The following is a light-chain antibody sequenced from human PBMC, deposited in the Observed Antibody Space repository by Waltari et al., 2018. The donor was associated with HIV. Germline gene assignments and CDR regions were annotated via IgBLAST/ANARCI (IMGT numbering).Light chain of an antibody. CDR1: NSNIGSNY. CDR2: RTN. J-gene: IGLJ2*01. Sequence: QSVLPQPPSASGTPGQRLTISCFGSNSNIGSNYVYWYQHLLGTAPKLLIYRTNQRPSGVPDRFSGSNSGTSASLAISGLRSEDEADYYCAAWDDSLSGVIFGGGTKLTVL. V-gene: IGLV1-47*01. CDR3: AAWDDSLSGVI.